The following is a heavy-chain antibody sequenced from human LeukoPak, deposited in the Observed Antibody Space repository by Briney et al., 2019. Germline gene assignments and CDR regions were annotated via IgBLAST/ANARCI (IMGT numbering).Heavy chain of an antibody. CDR2: INQDESKK. CDR1: GFTFSRYW. CDR3: ARDHAYRADY. J-gene: IGHJ4*02. V-gene: IGHV3-7*01. D-gene: IGHD2-2*01. Sequence: GGSLRLSCAASGFTFSRYWMSWVRQAPGKGLEWVANINQDESKKYYADSVKGRFTISRDNAKNSLYLQMSSLTAEDTAIYYCARDHAYRADYWGQGTLVTVSS.